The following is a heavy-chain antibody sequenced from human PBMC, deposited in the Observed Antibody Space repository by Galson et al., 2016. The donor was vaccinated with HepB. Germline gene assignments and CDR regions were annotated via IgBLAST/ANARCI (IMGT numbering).Heavy chain of an antibody. CDR2: IVVDSDYT. Sequence: SVKVSCKASGFTFTRSAVQWVRQVRGQRLEWIGWIVVDSDYTKYAQKFQERVTITRDISTTTAYMELSSLRSEDTAVYYCAADQGDYYKVGPSYYYELDVWGQGTTVTVSS. D-gene: IGHD3-10*01. CDR1: GFTFTRSA. V-gene: IGHV1-58*01. J-gene: IGHJ6*02. CDR3: AADQGDYYKVGPSYYYELDV.